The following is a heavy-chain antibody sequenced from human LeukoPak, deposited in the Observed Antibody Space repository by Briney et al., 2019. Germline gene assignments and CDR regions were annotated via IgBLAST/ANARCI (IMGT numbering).Heavy chain of an antibody. Sequence: PGRSLRLSCAASGFTFSSYGMHWVRQAPGKGLEWVAVIWYDGSNKYYVDSVKGRFTISRDNSKNTLYLQMNSLRAEDTAVYYCARVGNVSGPPWYDFWSGYYPGYMDVWGKGTTVTVFS. CDR3: ARVGNVSGPPWYDFWSGYYPGYMDV. CDR1: GFTFSSYG. CDR2: IWYDGSNK. V-gene: IGHV3-33*01. D-gene: IGHD3-3*01. J-gene: IGHJ6*03.